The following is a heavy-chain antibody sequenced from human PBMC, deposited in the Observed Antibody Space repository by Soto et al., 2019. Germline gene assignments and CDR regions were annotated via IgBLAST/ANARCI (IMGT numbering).Heavy chain of an antibody. CDR2: IIPISGRT. V-gene: IGHV1-69*01. Sequence: QVQLVQSGAEVKRPGSSVQVCCEASGGTFSSLGFTWVRQAPGQGLEWMGGIIPISGRTTFAPKFLGRVTITADESTRTTYMELTALTSDDTAIYYCATRGTQGRWLEFADYWGQGTLVTVSS. CDR3: ATRGTQGRWLEFADY. CDR1: GGTFSSLG. D-gene: IGHD5-12*01. J-gene: IGHJ4*02.